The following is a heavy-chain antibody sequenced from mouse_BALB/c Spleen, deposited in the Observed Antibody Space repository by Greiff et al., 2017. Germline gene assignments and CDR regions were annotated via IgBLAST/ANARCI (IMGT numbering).Heavy chain of an antibody. Sequence: VQLQQSGTVLARPGASVKMSCKASGYSFTSYWMHWVKQRPGQGLEWIGAIYPGNSDTSYNQKFKGKAKLTAVTSASTAYMELSSLTNEDSAVYYCTRSTTVVDKDAMDYWGQGTTLTVSS. V-gene: IGHV1-5*01. D-gene: IGHD1-1*01. CDR1: GYSFTSYW. CDR2: IYPGNSDT. J-gene: IGHJ2*01. CDR3: TRSTTVVDKDAMDY.